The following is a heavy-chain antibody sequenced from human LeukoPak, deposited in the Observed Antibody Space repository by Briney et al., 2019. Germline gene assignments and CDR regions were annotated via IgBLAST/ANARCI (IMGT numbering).Heavy chain of an antibody. Sequence: ASVKVSCKASGYTFTSYDINWVRQAPGQGLEWMGIINPSGGSTSYAQKFQGRVTMTRDMSTSTVYMELSSLRSEDTAVYYCARAVVEMATADWYFDLWGRGTLVTVSS. CDR3: ARAVVEMATADWYFDL. V-gene: IGHV1-46*01. J-gene: IGHJ2*01. CDR2: INPSGGST. D-gene: IGHD5-24*01. CDR1: GYTFTSYD.